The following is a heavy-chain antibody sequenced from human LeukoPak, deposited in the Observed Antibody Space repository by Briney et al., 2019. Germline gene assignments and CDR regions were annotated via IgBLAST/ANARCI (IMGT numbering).Heavy chain of an antibody. V-gene: IGHV3-73*01. CDR3: TRLTMVRRLIIYFDF. J-gene: IGHJ4*02. D-gene: IGHD3-10*01. CDR2: IRNKANSNET. CDR1: GFTFSDSA. Sequence: GGSLRLSCAASGFTFSDSAIHWVRQPSGKGLEWVGRIRNKANSNETAYSASVTGRFSISRDDSKNTAYLQMNSLKTEDTAVYYCTRLTMVRRLIIYFDFWGQGTLVTVSS.